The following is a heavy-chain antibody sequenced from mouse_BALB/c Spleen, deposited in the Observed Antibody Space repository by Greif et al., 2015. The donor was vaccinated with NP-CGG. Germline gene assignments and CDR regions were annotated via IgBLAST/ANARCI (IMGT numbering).Heavy chain of an antibody. CDR1: GFTFSSYA. CDR2: ISSGGSYT. D-gene: IGHD2-4*01. CDR3: ARGGYDYDGGFAY. V-gene: IGHV5-9-4*01. J-gene: IGHJ3*01. Sequence: EVKLVESGGGLVKPGGSLKLSCAASGFTFSSYAMSWVRQSPEKRLEWVAEISSGGSYTYYPDTVTGRFTISRDNAKNTLYLEMSSLRSEDTAMYYCARGGYDYDGGFAYWGQGTLVTVSA.